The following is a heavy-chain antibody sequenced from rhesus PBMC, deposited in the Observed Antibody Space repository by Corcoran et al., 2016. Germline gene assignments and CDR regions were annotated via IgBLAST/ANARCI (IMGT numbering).Heavy chain of an antibody. J-gene: IGHJ6*01. CDR1: GDSIISGYA. Sequence: QVQLKESGPGLVKPSETLSLTCTVSGDSIISGYAWSWIRQPPGKGLEWVGYIGGYYNPSLKSRFTISKDTSKNQFSLNLTSVTAADTAVYYCASGLNYGAPNFGLDSWGQGVVVTVSS. CDR3: ASGLNYGAPNFGLDS. CDR2: IGG. D-gene: IGHD1-26*01. V-gene: IGHV4-127*01.